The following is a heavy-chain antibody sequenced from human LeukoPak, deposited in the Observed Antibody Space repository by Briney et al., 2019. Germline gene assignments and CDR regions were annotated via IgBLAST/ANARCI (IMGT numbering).Heavy chain of an antibody. CDR2: ISYDGSKK. CDR1: GFTFSSYC. J-gene: IGHJ4*02. CDR3: AKDMLSSGWW. Sequence: GGSLTLSCAASGFTFSSYCMHWVRQAPGKGLEWVAVISYDGSKKYYADSVEGRVTISRDNSKNTLYLQMNSLRAEDTAVYYCAKDMLSSGWWWGQGTLVTVS. V-gene: IGHV3-30*18. D-gene: IGHD6-19*01.